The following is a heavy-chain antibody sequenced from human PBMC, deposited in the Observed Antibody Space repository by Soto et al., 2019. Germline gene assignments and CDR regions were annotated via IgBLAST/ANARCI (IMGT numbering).Heavy chain of an antibody. CDR2: INHSGST. J-gene: IGHJ4*02. CDR1: GGSFSGYY. D-gene: IGHD3-10*01. V-gene: IGHV4-34*01. Sequence: SETLSLTCAVYGGSFSGYYWSWIRQPPGKGLEWIGEINHSGSTNYNPSLKSRVTISVDTSKNQFSLKLSSVTATDTAVYYCATLRIGVGELLYDYWGQGTLVTVSS. CDR3: ATLRIGVGELLYDY.